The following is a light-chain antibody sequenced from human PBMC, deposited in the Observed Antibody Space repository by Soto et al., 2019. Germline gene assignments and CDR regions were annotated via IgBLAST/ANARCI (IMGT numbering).Light chain of an antibody. CDR2: VNSDGSH. CDR1: SGHSSYA. CDR3: QPWGTAYVL. Sequence: QAVVTQSPSASASLGASVKLTCTLSSGHSSYAIAWHQQQPEKGPRYLMKVNSDGSHSKGDGIPDRFSGSSSGAERYFTISSLQSEDEADYYCQPWGTAYVLVGGGTKLTVL. J-gene: IGLJ2*01. V-gene: IGLV4-69*01.